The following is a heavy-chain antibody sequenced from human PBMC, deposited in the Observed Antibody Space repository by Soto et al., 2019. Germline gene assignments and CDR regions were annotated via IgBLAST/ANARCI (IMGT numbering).Heavy chain of an antibody. CDR1: GCTFTNAW. D-gene: IGHD2-21*02. V-gene: IGHV3-15*01. CDR2: IKKIIEGGTT. CDR3: ATECFGVVTSVKSDNH. J-gene: IGHJ4*02. Sequence: VQLVESGGGLVKPGSSLRLSCAASGCTFTNAWMNWVRQSPWKGLEWVGRIKKIIEGGTTNYTASVKGRFTISRDDSGSTVYLQMNSLKIEDTAVYYCATECFGVVTSVKSDNHWGQGTMVTVSS.